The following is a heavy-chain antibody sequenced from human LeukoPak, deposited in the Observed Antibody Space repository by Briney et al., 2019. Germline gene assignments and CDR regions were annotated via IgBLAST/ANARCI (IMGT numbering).Heavy chain of an antibody. V-gene: IGHV3-23*01. CDR1: GFTFSSYA. D-gene: IGHD3-9*01. Sequence: GRSLRLSCAASGFTFSSYAMSWVRQAPGKGLEWVSAIRGGDGSSYYTDSVKGRFTISRENSKNTMYLQMNSLRAEDTAVYYCAKADGDFDWLLLSTYYYYYGMDVWGQGTTVTVSS. CDR2: IRGGDGSS. CDR3: AKADGDFDWLLLSTYYYYYGMDV. J-gene: IGHJ6*02.